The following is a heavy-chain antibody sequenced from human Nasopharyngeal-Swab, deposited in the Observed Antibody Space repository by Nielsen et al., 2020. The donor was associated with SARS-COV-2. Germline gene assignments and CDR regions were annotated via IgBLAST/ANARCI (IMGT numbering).Heavy chain of an antibody. V-gene: IGHV3-21*01. CDR3: ARDGLDYDFWSAYFMDV. CDR1: GFTFNNYN. CDR2: ISSSSSYI. J-gene: IGHJ6*02. Sequence: GASLKISCAASGFTFNNYNFNWVRQAPGKGLEWVSSISSSSSYIYYADSVKGRFTISRDASKNTLYLQMNSLRAEDTAVYYCARDGLDYDFWSAYFMDVWGQGTTVTVSS. D-gene: IGHD3-3*01.